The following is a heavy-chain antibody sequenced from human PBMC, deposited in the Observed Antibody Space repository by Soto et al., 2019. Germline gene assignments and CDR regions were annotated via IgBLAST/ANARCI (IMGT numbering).Heavy chain of an antibody. CDR1: GFTLDDYT. CDR2: ISWDCGST. V-gene: IGHV3-43*01. J-gene: IGHJ6*02. D-gene: IGHD3-10*01. CDR3: AKARRGGAAGMDV. Sequence: VSLRLSCAASGFTLDDYTMHWVRQAPGKGLEWVSLISWDCGSTYYADSVKGRFTISRDNSKNSLYLQMNSLRTEDTALYYCAKARRGGAAGMDVWGQGATVTVSS.